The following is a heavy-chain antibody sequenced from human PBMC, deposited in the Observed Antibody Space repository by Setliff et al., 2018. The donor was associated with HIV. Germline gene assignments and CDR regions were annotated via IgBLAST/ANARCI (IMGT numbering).Heavy chain of an antibody. CDR2: IPHNGGT. Sequence: SETLSLTCAVSGYSIGSGSFWGWIRQPPGKGLEWVATIPHNGGTYYNPDPSLTGRVTISVDTSKNQFSLKLAFVTAADTAVYYCARYSTLTTNFDYWGQGTLVTVSS. CDR3: ARYSTLTTNFDY. CDR1: GYSIGSGSF. D-gene: IGHD4-17*01. J-gene: IGHJ4*02. V-gene: IGHV4-38-2*01.